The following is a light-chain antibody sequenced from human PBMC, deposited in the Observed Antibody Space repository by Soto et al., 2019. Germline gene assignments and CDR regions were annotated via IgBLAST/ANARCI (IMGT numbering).Light chain of an antibody. CDR3: QEYSAWWT. J-gene: IGKJ1*01. CDR1: QSVSSN. Sequence: EIVMTQSPATLSVSPGERATLSYRASQSVSSNLAWYQQKPGQAPRLLVYGASTRATGIPARFSGSGSGTEFTLTISRLQSEDSAVYYCQEYSAWWTFGQGTKVEIK. V-gene: IGKV3-15*01. CDR2: GAS.